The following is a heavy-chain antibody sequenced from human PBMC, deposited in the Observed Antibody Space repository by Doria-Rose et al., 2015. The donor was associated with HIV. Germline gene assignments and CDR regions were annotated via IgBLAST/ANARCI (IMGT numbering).Heavy chain of an antibody. CDR1: GVSLSSPGMG. CDR2: IFSDDER. V-gene: IGHV2-26*01. CDR3: ARIRSSRWYHKYYFDF. J-gene: IGHJ4*02. D-gene: IGHD6-13*01. Sequence: QITLKESGPVLVKPTETLTLTCTVSGVSLSSPGMGVSWIRQPPGKALEWLANIFSDDERSYKTCLKSRLTISRVTSKSQVVLTMTDMDPVDTATYYCARIRSSRWYHKYYFDFWGQGTLVIVSA.